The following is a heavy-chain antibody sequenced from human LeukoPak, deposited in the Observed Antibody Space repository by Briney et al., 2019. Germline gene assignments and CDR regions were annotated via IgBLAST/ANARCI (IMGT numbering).Heavy chain of an antibody. Sequence: HPGGSLRLSCAASGFTFSSYSMNWVRQAPGKGLEWVSYISSSSSTIYYADSVKDRFTISRDNAKNSLYLQMNSLRAEDTAVYYCARDPSPSYYGSGSYPLAVADYWGQGTLVTVSS. V-gene: IGHV3-48*04. J-gene: IGHJ4*02. CDR2: ISSSSSTI. CDR3: ARDPSPSYYGSGSYPLAVADY. D-gene: IGHD3-10*01. CDR1: GFTFSSYS.